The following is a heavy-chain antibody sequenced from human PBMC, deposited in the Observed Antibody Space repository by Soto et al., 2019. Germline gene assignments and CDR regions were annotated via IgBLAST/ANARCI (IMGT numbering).Heavy chain of an antibody. J-gene: IGHJ6*02. CDR2: IIPIFGTA. D-gene: IGHD2-2*01. V-gene: IGHV1-69*12. CDR3: ARERCISTSCYPYYYGMDV. Sequence: QVQLVQSGAEVKKPGSSVKVSCKASGGTFSSYAISWVRQAPGQGLEWMGGIIPIFGTANYAQKFQGRVTITAHESTSTAYMELSSLRSEDTAVYYCARERCISTSCYPYYYGMDVWGQGTTVTVSS. CDR1: GGTFSSYA.